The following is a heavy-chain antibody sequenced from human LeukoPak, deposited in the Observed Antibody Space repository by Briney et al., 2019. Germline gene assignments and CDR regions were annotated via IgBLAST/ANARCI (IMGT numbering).Heavy chain of an antibody. J-gene: IGHJ3*02. Sequence: GGSLRLSCAASEFTFSNYVMNWVRQAPGKGLEWVSSIRQSGDITYYADSVEGRFTISRDNSKNTLSLQMNSLSREDTAIYYCVRRGGSDGWGAFDIWGQGTVVTVSS. V-gene: IGHV3-23*01. D-gene: IGHD5-24*01. CDR2: IRQSGDIT. CDR1: EFTFSNYV. CDR3: VRRGGSDGWGAFDI.